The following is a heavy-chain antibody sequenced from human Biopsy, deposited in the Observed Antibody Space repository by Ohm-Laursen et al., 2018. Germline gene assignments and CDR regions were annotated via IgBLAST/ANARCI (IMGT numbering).Heavy chain of an antibody. Sequence: SVKVSCKASGNTFATYHIHWVRQAPGQGLEWMGDIIPMYRTSNYAQKFQGRLTITADEYTSTAYMELNSLTSEDTAVYYCARESGPHSGSFAYWGQGTLVTVSS. CDR1: GNTFATYH. D-gene: IGHD6-6*01. V-gene: IGHV1-69*13. J-gene: IGHJ4*02. CDR3: ARESGPHSGSFAY. CDR2: IIPMYRTS.